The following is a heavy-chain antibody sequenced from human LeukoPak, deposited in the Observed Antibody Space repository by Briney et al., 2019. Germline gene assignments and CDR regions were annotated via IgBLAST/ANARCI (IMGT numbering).Heavy chain of an antibody. CDR3: ARVSRCGGDCYTYFDY. Sequence: GGSLRLSCAAPGFTVSSNYMTWVRQAPGKGLEWVSVIYSGGSTYYADSVKGRFTISRDNSKNTLYLQMNSLRAEDTAVYYCARVSRCGGDCYTYFDYWGQGTLVTVSS. D-gene: IGHD2-21*02. V-gene: IGHV3-53*01. CDR2: IYSGGST. J-gene: IGHJ4*02. CDR1: GFTVSSNY.